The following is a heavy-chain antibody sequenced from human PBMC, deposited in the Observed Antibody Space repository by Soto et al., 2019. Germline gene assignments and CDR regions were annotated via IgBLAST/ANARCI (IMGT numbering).Heavy chain of an antibody. CDR2: INPSGGST. Sequence: GASVKVSCKASGYTFTSYGISWVRQAPGQGLEWMGIINPSGGSTSYAQKFQGRVTMTRDTSTSTVYMELSSLRSEDTAVYYCARDSSGNQNGMDVWGQGTTVTVSS. J-gene: IGHJ6*02. V-gene: IGHV1-46*01. CDR1: GYTFTSYG. D-gene: IGHD6-19*01. CDR3: ARDSSGNQNGMDV.